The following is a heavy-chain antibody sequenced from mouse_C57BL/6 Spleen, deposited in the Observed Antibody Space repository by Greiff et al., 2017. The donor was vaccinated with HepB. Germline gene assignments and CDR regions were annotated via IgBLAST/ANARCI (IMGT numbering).Heavy chain of an antibody. D-gene: IGHD4-1*01. CDR2: ISSGSSSI. V-gene: IGHV5-17*01. CDR1: GFTFSDYG. Sequence: EVKLVESGGGLVKPGGSLKLSCAASGFTFSDYGMHWVRQAPEKGLEWVAYISSGSSSIYYADTVKGRFTISRDNAKNTLYLQMTSLRSEDTAMYYCARRVGRSCWYFDVWGTGTTVTVSA. J-gene: IGHJ1*03. CDR3: ARRVGRSCWYFDV.